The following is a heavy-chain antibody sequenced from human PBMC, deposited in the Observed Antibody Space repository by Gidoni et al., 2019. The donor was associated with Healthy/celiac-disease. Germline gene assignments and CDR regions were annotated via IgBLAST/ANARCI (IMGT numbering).Heavy chain of an antibody. D-gene: IGHD3-10*01. CDR2: IYYSGST. V-gene: IGHV4-39*07. CDR3: ARDEHGSGSYSREYNWFDP. Sequence: QLQLQESGPGLVKPSATLSLTCTVSGGSISSSSYYWGWIRQPPGKGLEWIGSIYYSGSTYYNPSLKSRVTISVDTSKNQFSLKRSSVTAADTAVYYCARDEHGSGSYSREYNWFDPWGQGTLVTVSS. J-gene: IGHJ5*02. CDR1: GGSISSSSYY.